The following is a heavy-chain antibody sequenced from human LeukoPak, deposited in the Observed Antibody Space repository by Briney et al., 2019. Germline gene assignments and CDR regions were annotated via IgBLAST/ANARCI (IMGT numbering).Heavy chain of an antibody. Sequence: PGGSLRLSRAPPVFTSSSYGIHWVRQAPGEGLEWVEFIRYEGSNKYYADSGKGRFTISRDNSKNTLYLQMNSLRAEDTAVYYCVREQARAGSFDYWGQGTLVTVSS. D-gene: IGHD6-19*01. CDR1: VFTSSSYG. V-gene: IGHV3-30*02. CDR3: VREQARAGSFDY. CDR2: IRYEGSNK. J-gene: IGHJ4*02.